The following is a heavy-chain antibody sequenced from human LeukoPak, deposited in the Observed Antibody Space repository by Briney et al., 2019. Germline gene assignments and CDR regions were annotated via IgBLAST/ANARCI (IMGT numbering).Heavy chain of an antibody. Sequence: PGGSLRLSCAASGFTFTNAWMNWVRQAPGKGLEWVGRIKSKADGESIDYAAPVKGRFTFSRDDSKNMLYLQMNSLKSEDTAVYYCSTLTSRGLSDSWGQGTLVTVSS. CDR2: IKSKADGESI. CDR3: STLTSRGLSDS. D-gene: IGHD1-20*01. CDR1: GFTFTNAW. V-gene: IGHV3-15*07. J-gene: IGHJ4*02.